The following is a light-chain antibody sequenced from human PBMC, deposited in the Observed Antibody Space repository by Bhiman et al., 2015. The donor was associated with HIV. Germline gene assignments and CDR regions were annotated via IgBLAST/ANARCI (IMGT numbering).Light chain of an antibody. V-gene: IGLV2-14*03. CDR1: TSDVGRYNY. CDR3: SSYTSNSTAV. Sequence: QSALTQPASVSGSPGQSISISCTGTTSDVGRYNYVSWYQQHPGKAPKLMIYDVSKWPSGVSNRFSGSKSGNTASLTISGLQAEDEADYYCSSYTSNSTAVFATGTKVTVL. J-gene: IGLJ1*01. CDR2: DVS.